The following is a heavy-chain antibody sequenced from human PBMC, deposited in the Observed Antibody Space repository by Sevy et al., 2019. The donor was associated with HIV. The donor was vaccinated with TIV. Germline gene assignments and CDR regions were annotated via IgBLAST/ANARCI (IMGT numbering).Heavy chain of an antibody. CDR3: AAEGMTTFGGQFRVFDF. CDR2: IVVGSGVT. J-gene: IGHJ3*01. D-gene: IGHD3-16*01. CDR1: GFTFTSSA. V-gene: IGHV1-58*01. Sequence: ASVKVSCKASGFTFTSSAVQWVRQTRGQRLQWIGWIVVGSGVTNYAQSFQEGVSIIGDMSTSTVYMEVTSLTSDDTAGYYWAAEGMTTFGGQFRVFDFWGQGTVVTVSS.